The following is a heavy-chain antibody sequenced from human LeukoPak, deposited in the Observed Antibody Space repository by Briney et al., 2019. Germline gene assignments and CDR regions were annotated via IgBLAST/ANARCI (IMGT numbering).Heavy chain of an antibody. CDR1: GYTFTGYY. Sequence: ASVKVSCKASGYTFTGYYMHWVRQAPGQGLEWMGWINPNSGGTNYAQKFQGRVTMTRDTSISTAYMELSRLRSDDTAVYYCARDKTYYYDSSGYSGPNWSDPWGQGTLVTVSS. D-gene: IGHD3-22*01. V-gene: IGHV1-2*02. CDR2: INPNSGGT. CDR3: ARDKTYYYDSSGYSGPNWSDP. J-gene: IGHJ5*02.